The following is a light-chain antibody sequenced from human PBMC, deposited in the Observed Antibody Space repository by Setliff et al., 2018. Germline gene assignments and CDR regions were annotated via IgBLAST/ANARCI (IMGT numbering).Light chain of an antibody. CDR3: SLYSGSNNFF. V-gene: IGLV2-8*01. CDR1: GGLVGGYNY. Sequence: QSVLTQPPSASGPPGQSVTISCTGTGGLVGGYNYVSWYQQHPGKAPKLIIYEVTKRPSGVPDRFSGSNSGNTASLTVSGLQAEDEADYYCSLYSGSNNFFFGSGTKVTVL. CDR2: EVT. J-gene: IGLJ1*01.